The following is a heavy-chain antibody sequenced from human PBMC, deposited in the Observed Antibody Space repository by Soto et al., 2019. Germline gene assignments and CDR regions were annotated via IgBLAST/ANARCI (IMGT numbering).Heavy chain of an antibody. Sequence: GGSLRLSCAASGFTFSNYWMSWVRQAPGEGLEWVANIKQDGSEKWYVDSVKGRFTISRDNAKNSLYLQMNNLRAEDTAVYYCARGDYFDTSGPFSDAFDVWGQGTMVTVSS. V-gene: IGHV3-7*04. D-gene: IGHD3-22*01. CDR2: IKQDGSEK. J-gene: IGHJ3*01. CDR1: GFTFSNYW. CDR3: ARGDYFDTSGPFSDAFDV.